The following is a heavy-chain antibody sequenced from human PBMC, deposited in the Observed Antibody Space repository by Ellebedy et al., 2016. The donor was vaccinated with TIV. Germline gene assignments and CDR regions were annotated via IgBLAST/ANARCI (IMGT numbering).Heavy chain of an antibody. CDR3: ANDIVDMGTGRNYYYYYGMDV. Sequence: GESLKISXAASGFTFSSYGMHWVRQAPGKGLEWVAVISYDGSNKYYADSVKGRFTISRDNSKNTLYLQMNSLRAEDTAVYYCANDIVDMGTGRNYYYYYGMDVWGQGTTVTVSS. D-gene: IGHD2-15*01. CDR2: ISYDGSNK. J-gene: IGHJ6*02. CDR1: GFTFSSYG. V-gene: IGHV3-30*18.